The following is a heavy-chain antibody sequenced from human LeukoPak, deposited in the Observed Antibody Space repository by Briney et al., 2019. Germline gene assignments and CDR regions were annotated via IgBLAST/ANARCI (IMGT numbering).Heavy chain of an antibody. CDR1: GFTFSSYS. CDR3: ASHYGDRAPIRY. CDR2: ISSSSSYI. J-gene: IGHJ4*02. Sequence: GGSLRLSCAASGFTFSSYSMNWVRQAPGKGLEWVSSISSSSSYIYYADSVKGRFTISRDNAKNSLYLQMNGLRAEDTAVYYCASHYGDRAPIRYWGQGTLVTVSS. V-gene: IGHV3-21*01. D-gene: IGHD4-17*01.